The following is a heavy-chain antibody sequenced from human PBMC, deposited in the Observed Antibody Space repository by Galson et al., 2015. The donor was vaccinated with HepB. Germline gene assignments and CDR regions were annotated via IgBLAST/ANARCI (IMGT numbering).Heavy chain of an antibody. V-gene: IGHV3-11*06. J-gene: IGHJ4*02. Sequence: SMRLSCAASGFTFSDYYMSWIRQAPGKGLEWVSYISTSSSYTNYGDCAKGRFTISRDNAKNSLHLQMNSLRDEDTAVYYCARDPRPRVAAAKLDYWGQGTLVTVSS. CDR2: ISTSSSYT. CDR1: GFTFSDYY. CDR3: ARDPRPRVAAAKLDY. D-gene: IGHD6-13*01.